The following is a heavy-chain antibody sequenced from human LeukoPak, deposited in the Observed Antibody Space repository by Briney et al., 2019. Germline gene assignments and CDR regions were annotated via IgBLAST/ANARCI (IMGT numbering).Heavy chain of an antibody. Sequence: SETLSLTCAVYGGPFSGYYWSWIRQPPGKGLEWIGEINHSGSTNYNPSLKSRVTISVDTSKNQFSLKLNSVTAADTAVYYCAAREYYDILTGYSYHYWGQGTLVTVSS. D-gene: IGHD3-9*01. CDR1: GGPFSGYY. CDR3: AAREYYDILTGYSYHY. J-gene: IGHJ4*02. V-gene: IGHV4-34*01. CDR2: INHSGST.